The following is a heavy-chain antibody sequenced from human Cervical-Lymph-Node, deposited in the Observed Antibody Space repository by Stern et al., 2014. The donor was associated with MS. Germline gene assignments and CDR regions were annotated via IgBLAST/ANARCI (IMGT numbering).Heavy chain of an antibody. CDR1: GFTFSTYW. V-gene: IGHV3-74*02. D-gene: IGHD2-15*01. CDR2: INSGGSST. J-gene: IGHJ6*02. Sequence: VQLLESGGGLLQPGGSLRLSCGASGFTFSTYWMHWVRQGPGKGLGWVSRINSGGSSTSYTDSVRGRFTISRDNAKNTVYLQMTSLRAEDTAVYYCARSSGASGDAMDVWGQGTTVTVSS. CDR3: ARSSGASGDAMDV.